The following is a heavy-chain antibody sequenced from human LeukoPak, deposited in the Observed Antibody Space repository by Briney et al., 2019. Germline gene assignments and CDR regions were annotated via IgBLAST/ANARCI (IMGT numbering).Heavy chain of an antibody. CDR3: ARDSPLPQFGELLYAYYFDY. J-gene: IGHJ4*02. CDR1: GFIFSIYW. V-gene: IGHV3-7*01. CDR2: IKQDGNEK. Sequence: GGSLRLSCAASGFIFSIYWMDWVRQAPGKGLEWVAHIKQDGNEKYYVDAVKGRFTISRDNSKNTLYLQMNSLRAEDTAVYYCARDSPLPQFGELLYAYYFDYWGQGTLVTVSS. D-gene: IGHD3-10*01.